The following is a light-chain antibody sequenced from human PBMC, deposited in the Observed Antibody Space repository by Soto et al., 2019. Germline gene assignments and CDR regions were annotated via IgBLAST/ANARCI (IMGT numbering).Light chain of an antibody. CDR2: AAS. J-gene: IGKJ2*01. V-gene: IGKV1D-16*01. CDR1: QDIGVR. Sequence: DIQMTQSPSSLSASIGDRVTITCRASQDIGVRVAWFQQKPGKAPKYLIQAASSLQSGVPSRFSGSGSGTEFFLSISSLQSEDFAVYYCQHYNNWPFTFGQGTKLEIK. CDR3: QHYNNWPFT.